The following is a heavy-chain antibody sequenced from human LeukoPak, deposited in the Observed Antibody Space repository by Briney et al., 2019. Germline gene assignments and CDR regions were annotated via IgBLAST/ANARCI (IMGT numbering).Heavy chain of an antibody. V-gene: IGHV4-4*07. J-gene: IGHJ4*02. CDR2: VFSSGTT. CDR1: GGSISNCH. D-gene: IGHD4-23*01. CDR3: ARDRGRGGNSYFDH. Sequence: SETLSLTCTVSGGSISNCHWSWIRQPAGKGLEYIGRVFSSGTTNYNPSLMSRVTMSVDTSKNQFALNLSSVTAADTAVYYCARDRGRGGNSYFDHWGQGTLVTVSS.